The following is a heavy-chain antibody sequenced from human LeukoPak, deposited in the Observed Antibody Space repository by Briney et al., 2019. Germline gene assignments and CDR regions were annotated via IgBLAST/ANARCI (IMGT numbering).Heavy chain of an antibody. Sequence: GGSLRLSCAASGFTFSSYAMSWVRQAPGKGLEWVSSISSSSSYIYYADSVKGRFTISRDNAKNSLYLQMNSLRAEDTAVYYCARAFTMIVVVTPPDYWGQGTLVTVSS. CDR3: ARAFTMIVVVTPPDY. CDR2: ISSSSSYI. D-gene: IGHD3-22*01. J-gene: IGHJ4*02. CDR1: GFTFSSYA. V-gene: IGHV3-21*01.